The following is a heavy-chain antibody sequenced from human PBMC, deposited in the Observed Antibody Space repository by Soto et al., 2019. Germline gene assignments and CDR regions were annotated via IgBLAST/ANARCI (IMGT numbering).Heavy chain of an antibody. D-gene: IGHD4-17*01. CDR1: GYTFTSYG. CDR3: ARDIGNGDLPFDI. CDR2: ISAYNGNT. V-gene: IGHV1-18*01. J-gene: IGHJ3*02. Sequence: XSVKVSFKASGYTFTSYGISLVRQTPGQGLEWMGWISAYNGNTNYAQKLQGRVTMTTDTSTSTAYMELRSLRSDDTAVYYCARDIGNGDLPFDIWGQGTMVTVSS.